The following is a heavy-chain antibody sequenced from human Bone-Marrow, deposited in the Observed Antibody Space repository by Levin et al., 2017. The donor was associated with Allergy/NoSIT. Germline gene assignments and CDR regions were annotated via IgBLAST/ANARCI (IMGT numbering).Heavy chain of an antibody. J-gene: IGHJ4*02. CDR3: ARALPIKALILSSRAGDY. V-gene: IGHV1-18*01. D-gene: IGHD1-26*01. Sequence: GESLKISCKASGYTFTSYGISWVRQAPGQGLEWMGWISAYNGNTNYAQKLQGRVTMTTDTSTSTAYMELRSLRSDDTAVYYCARALPIKALILSSRAGDYWGQGTLVTVSS. CDR2: ISAYNGNT. CDR1: GYTFTSYG.